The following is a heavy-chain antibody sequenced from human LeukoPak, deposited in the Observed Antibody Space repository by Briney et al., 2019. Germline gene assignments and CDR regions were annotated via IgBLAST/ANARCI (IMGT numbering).Heavy chain of an antibody. CDR1: GFTFSSYA. V-gene: IGHV3-23*01. CDR3: AKDPGETAVGYYMDV. D-gene: IGHD6-13*01. Sequence: GGSLRLSCAASGFTFSSYAMSWVRQAPGKGLEWVSAISGSGGSTYYADSVKGRFTISRDNSKNTLHLQMSSLRGEDTAVYNCAKDPGETAVGYYMDVWGKGTTVTVSS. J-gene: IGHJ6*03. CDR2: ISGSGGST.